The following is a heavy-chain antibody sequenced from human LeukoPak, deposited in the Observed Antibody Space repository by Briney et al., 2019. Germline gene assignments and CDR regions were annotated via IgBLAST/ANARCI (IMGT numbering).Heavy chain of an antibody. D-gene: IGHD5-12*01. J-gene: IGHJ4*02. Sequence: GESLKISCNGSGYXFTNYWIGWVRQMPGKGLEWMGIIYPRDSDTRYSPSFQGQVTVSADKSISTAYLQWSSLEASDTAIYYCARRQYSGYDFDFWGQGTLVTVSS. CDR2: IYPRDSDT. CDR1: GYXFTNYW. CDR3: ARRQYSGYDFDF. V-gene: IGHV5-51*01.